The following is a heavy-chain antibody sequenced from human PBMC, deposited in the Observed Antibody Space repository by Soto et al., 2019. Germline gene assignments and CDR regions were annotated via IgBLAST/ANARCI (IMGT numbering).Heavy chain of an antibody. CDR2: IYYTEST. V-gene: IGHV4-31*03. D-gene: IGHD2-15*01. CDR3: ARYCSGGSCYMSYFDY. Sequence: TLSLTCSVSGGSFNSDTYYWSWVRQLPGKGLEWIGYIYYTESTYYNPTLGSRVTISLDTSKNQFSLKLSSVTAADTAVYYCARYCSGGSCYMSYFDYWGQGTLVTVSS. J-gene: IGHJ4*02. CDR1: GGSFNSDTYY.